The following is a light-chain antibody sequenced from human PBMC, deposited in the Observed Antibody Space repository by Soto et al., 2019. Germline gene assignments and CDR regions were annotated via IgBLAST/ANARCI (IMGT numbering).Light chain of an antibody. V-gene: IGLV1-44*01. J-gene: IGLJ3*02. Sequence: QSVLTQPPSASGTPGQRVTISCSGSSSNIGSNTVNWYQQLPGTAPKLLIYSNNQRPSGVPDRFSGSKSGTSASLALSGLQSEDEADYYCAAWDDSLSGWVFGGGTKLTVL. CDR2: SNN. CDR3: AAWDDSLSGWV. CDR1: SSNIGSNT.